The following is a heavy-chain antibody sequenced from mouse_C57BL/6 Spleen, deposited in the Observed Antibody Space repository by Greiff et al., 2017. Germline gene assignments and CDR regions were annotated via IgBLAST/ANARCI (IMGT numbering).Heavy chain of an antibody. CDR1: GFSLTSYG. V-gene: IGHV2-3*01. Sequence: VHLVESGPGLVAPSQSLSITCTVSGFSLTSYGVSWVRQPPGKGLEWLGVIWGGGGTNYHSALISGLSISKDNSKSHVFLNLNSLRTDDAATYYCSAPLITTVVGAMDYWGQGTSVTVSS. CDR2: IWGGGGT. J-gene: IGHJ4*01. D-gene: IGHD1-1*01. CDR3: SAPLITTVVGAMDY.